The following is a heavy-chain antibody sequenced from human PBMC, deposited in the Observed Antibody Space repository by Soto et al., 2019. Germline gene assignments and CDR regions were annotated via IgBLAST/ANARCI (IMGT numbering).Heavy chain of an antibody. V-gene: IGHV1-18*01. Sequence: GASVKVSCKASGYTFTSYGISWVRQAPGQGLEWMGWISAYNGNTNYAQKLQGRVTMTTDTSTSTAYMELRSLRSDDTAVYYCARLGWVAVAGNYYYYGMDVWGQGTTVTVS. CDR1: GYTFTSYG. CDR2: ISAYNGNT. J-gene: IGHJ6*02. D-gene: IGHD6-19*01. CDR3: ARLGWVAVAGNYYYYGMDV.